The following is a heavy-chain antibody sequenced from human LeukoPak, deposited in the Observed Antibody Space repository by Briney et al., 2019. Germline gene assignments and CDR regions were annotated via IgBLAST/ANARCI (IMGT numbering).Heavy chain of an antibody. Sequence: GRSLRLSCAASGFTFSSYAVHWVRQAPGKGLEWVAVISYDGSNKYYADSVKGRFTISRDNSKNTLYLQMNSLRAEDTAVYYCARNGGYCSSTSCYGGRVYWGQGTLVTVSS. CDR2: ISYDGSNK. J-gene: IGHJ4*02. CDR3: ARNGGYCSSTSCYGGRVY. D-gene: IGHD2-2*03. CDR1: GFTFSSYA. V-gene: IGHV3-30*04.